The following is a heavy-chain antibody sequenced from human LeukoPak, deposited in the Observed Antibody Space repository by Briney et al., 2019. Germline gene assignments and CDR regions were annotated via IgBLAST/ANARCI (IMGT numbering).Heavy chain of an antibody. CDR3: ARPRSSSFRLWFDP. J-gene: IGHJ5*02. Sequence: GGSLRLSCAASGFTFSSYWMNWARQAPGKGLEWVASINHNGNVNYYVDSVKGRFTISRDNAKNSLYLQMSNLRAEDTAVYYCARPRSSSFRLWFDPWGQGTLVTVSS. CDR1: GFTFSSYW. CDR2: INHNGNVN. V-gene: IGHV3-7*01. D-gene: IGHD6-13*01.